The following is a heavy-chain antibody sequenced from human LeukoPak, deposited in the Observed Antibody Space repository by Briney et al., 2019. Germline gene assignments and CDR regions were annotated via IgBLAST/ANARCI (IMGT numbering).Heavy chain of an antibody. J-gene: IGHJ4*02. V-gene: IGHV5-51*01. CDR1: GYSFTSYW. CDR2: IYPGDSDT. Sequence: GEALKISCKGAGYSFTSYWIGWGRQVPGEGLEGMGSIYPGDSDTRYSPSFQGQVTISADKSISTPYLQWSSLKASDTAMYYCASPPHYGDTYMPFDYWGQGTLVTVSS. CDR3: ASPPHYGDTYMPFDY. D-gene: IGHD4-17*01.